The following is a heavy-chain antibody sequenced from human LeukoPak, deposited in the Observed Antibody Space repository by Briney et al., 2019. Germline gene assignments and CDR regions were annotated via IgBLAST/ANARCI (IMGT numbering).Heavy chain of an antibody. CDR2: INLNTGDT. Sequence: ASVKVSCKASGDTFTAYYMHWVRPAPGEGLEWMGWINLNTGDTKYAQKFQGRVTMTKDASISTAYMDLSRLTYDDTAVYYCAHFSRSSGVDNWGQGTLVIVSS. J-gene: IGHJ4*02. CDR3: AHFSRSSGVDN. V-gene: IGHV1-2*02. CDR1: GDTFTAYY. D-gene: IGHD6-6*01.